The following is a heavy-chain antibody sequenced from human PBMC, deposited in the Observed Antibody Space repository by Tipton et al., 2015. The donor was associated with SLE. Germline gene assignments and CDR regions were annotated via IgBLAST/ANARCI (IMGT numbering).Heavy chain of an antibody. CDR3: AREWVPGAFDI. Sequence: QSGAEVKKPGASVKVSCKASGYTFTGYYMHWVRQAPGQGLEWMGWINPNSGGTNYAQKFQGWVTMTTDTSTSTAYMELRSLRSDDTAVYYCAREWVPGAFDIWGQGTMVTVSS. CDR2: INPNSGGT. J-gene: IGHJ3*02. V-gene: IGHV1-2*04. CDR1: GYTFTGYY. D-gene: IGHD1-26*01.